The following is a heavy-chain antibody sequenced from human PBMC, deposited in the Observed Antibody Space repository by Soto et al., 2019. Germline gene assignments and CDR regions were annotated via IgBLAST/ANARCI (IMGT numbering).Heavy chain of an antibody. V-gene: IGHV3-30*18. CDR2: ISYDGSNK. CDR3: AKGSGITMVRGVLLGMDV. J-gene: IGHJ6*02. D-gene: IGHD3-10*01. Sequence: PGGSLRLSCAASGFTFSSYGMHWVRQAPGKGLEWVAVISYDGSNKYYADSVKGRFTISRDNSKNTLYLQMNSLRAEDTAVYYCAKGSGITMVRGVLLGMDVWGQGTTVTVSS. CDR1: GFTFSSYG.